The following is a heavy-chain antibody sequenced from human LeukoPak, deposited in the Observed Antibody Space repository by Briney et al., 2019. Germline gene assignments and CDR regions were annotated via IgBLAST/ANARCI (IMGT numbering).Heavy chain of an antibody. CDR3: ARGTFGDYDY. V-gene: IGHV3-20*04. J-gene: IGHJ4*02. CDR1: GFNFDDYG. CDR2: INWNGGDT. Sequence: GGSLRLSCTASGFNFDDYGMSWVRQAPGKGLEWVSGINWNGGDTGSADSVKGRFTIFRDNAKNSLFLQMNSLRTEDTALYYCARGTFGDYDYWGQGTLVTVSS. D-gene: IGHD3-10*01.